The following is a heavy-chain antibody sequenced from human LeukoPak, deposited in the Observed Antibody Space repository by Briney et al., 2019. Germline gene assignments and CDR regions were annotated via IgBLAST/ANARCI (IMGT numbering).Heavy chain of an antibody. J-gene: IGHJ6*04. V-gene: IGHV1-46*01. CDR3: ARDRRGNYDFWSLTMDV. CDR1: GYTFTSYY. Sequence: ASVKVSCKASGYTFTSYYMHWVRQAPGQGLEWMGIINPSGGSTSYAQKSQGRVTMTRDTSTSTVYMELSSLRSEDTAVYYCARDRRGNYDFWSLTMDVWGKGTTVTVSS. CDR2: INPSGGST. D-gene: IGHD3-3*01.